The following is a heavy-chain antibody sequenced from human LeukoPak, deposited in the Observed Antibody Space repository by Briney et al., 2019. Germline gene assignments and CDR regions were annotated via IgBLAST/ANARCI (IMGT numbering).Heavy chain of an antibody. Sequence: ASVKVSCKASGYTFTSYGISWVRQAPGQGLEWMGWISAYNGNTNYAQKLQGRVTMTTDTSTSTAYMELRSLRSDDTAVYYCARDLYYCDSSGAFDYWGQGTLVTVSS. CDR2: ISAYNGNT. CDR3: ARDLYYCDSSGAFDY. D-gene: IGHD3-22*01. CDR1: GYTFTSYG. J-gene: IGHJ4*02. V-gene: IGHV1-18*01.